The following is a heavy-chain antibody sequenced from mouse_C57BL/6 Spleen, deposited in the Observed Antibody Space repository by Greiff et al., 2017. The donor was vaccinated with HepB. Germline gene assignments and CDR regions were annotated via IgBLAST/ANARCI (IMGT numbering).Heavy chain of an antibody. CDR1: GYAFSSYW. V-gene: IGHV1-80*01. D-gene: IGHD1-1*01. CDR2: IYPGDGDT. J-gene: IGHJ3*01. Sequence: VKLMESGAELVKPGASVKISCKASGYAFSSYWMNWVKQRPGKGLEWIGQIYPGDGDTNYNGKFKGKATLTADKSSSTAYMQLSSLTSEDSAVYFCARPLWDYSFAYWGQGTLVTVSA. CDR3: ARPLWDYSFAY.